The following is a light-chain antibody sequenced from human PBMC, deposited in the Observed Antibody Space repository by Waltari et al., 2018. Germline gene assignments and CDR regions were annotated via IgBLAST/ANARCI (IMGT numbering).Light chain of an antibody. J-gene: IGKJ3*01. V-gene: IGKV1-39*01. CDR1: QSISNF. CDR2: ATS. Sequence: QMTQSPSSLSASVGDRVTITCRASQSISNFLNLYQQKPGKAPKLLISATSTLQTGVPSRFSGSGSGTDFSLNMSSLQPEDFATYYCQQSYSIPISFGPGTEVEIK. CDR3: QQSYSIPIS.